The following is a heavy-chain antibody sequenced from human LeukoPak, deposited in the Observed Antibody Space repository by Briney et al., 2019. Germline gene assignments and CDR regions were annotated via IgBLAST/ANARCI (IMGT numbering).Heavy chain of an antibody. CDR1: GFTFSSYW. CDR3: ARGDSGYFDY. D-gene: IGHD3-10*01. CDR2: IYYSGST. J-gene: IGHJ4*02. V-gene: IGHV4-59*01. Sequence: PGGSLRLSCAASGFTFSSYWMSWVRQAPGKGLEWIGYIYYSGSTNYNPSLKSRVTISVDTSKNQFSLKLSSVTAADTAVYYCARGDSGYFDYWGQGTPVTVSS.